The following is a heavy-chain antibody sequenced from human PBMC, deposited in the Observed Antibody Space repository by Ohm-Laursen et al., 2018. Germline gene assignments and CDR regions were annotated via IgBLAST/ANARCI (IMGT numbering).Heavy chain of an antibody. J-gene: IGHJ4*02. CDR2: ISWNNGYI. Sequence: SLRLSLAASGSAFDNYAMHWVRQALGKGLEWVSGISWNNGYIGYADSVKGRFTISRDNAKNSLYLQMNSLRAEDTALYYCAKVEGYAGAHWGQGTLVTVSS. CDR3: AKVEGYAGAH. V-gene: IGHV3-9*01. D-gene: IGHD3-16*01. CDR1: GSAFDNYA.